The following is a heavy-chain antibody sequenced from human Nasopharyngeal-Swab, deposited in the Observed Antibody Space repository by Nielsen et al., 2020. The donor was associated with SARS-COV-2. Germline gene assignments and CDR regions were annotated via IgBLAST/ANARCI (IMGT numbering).Heavy chain of an antibody. CDR1: GWSFSGYY. D-gene: IGHD6-13*01. CDR2: INHRGST. V-gene: IGHV4-34*01. CDR3: ARGPGILAAAGHPSHDY. Sequence: SETLSPPFPVFGWSFSGYYWSWIPQPPGKGLEWIGEINHRGSTNYNPSLKSRVTISVETSKSQFSLKLSSVTAADTAVYYCARGPGILAAAGHPSHDYWGQGTPVTVSS. J-gene: IGHJ4*02.